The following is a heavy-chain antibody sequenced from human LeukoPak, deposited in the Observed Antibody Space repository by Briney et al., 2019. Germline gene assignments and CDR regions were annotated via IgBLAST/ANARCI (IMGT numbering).Heavy chain of an antibody. V-gene: IGHV4-59*08. CDR3: ARGFRSSYGYYYDSSGYPAFDY. J-gene: IGHJ4*02. CDR2: IYYSGST. D-gene: IGHD3-22*01. CDR1: GGSISSYY. Sequence: SETLSLTCTVSGGSISSYYWSWIRQPPGKGLEWIGYIYYSGSTNYNPSLKSRVTISVDTSKNQFSLKLSSVTAADTAVYYCARGFRSSYGYYYDSSGYPAFDYWGQGTLVTVSS.